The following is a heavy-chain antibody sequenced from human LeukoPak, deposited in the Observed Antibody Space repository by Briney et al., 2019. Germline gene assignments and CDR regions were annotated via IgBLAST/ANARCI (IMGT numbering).Heavy chain of an antibody. CDR1: GFTFSSYG. Sequence: GGSLRLSCAASGFTFSSYGMHWVRQAPGKGLEWVAVIWYGGSNKYYADSVKGRFTISRDNSKNTLYLQMNSLRAEDTAVYYCAKDLGRYCSSTSCYYYYYMDVWGKGTTVTVSS. J-gene: IGHJ6*03. CDR2: IWYGGSNK. CDR3: AKDLGRYCSSTSCYYYYYMDV. D-gene: IGHD2-2*01. V-gene: IGHV3-30*02.